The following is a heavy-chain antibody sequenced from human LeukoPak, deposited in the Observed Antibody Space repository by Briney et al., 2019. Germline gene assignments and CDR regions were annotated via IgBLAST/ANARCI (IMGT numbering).Heavy chain of an antibody. V-gene: IGHV3-66*01. J-gene: IGHJ6*03. CDR1: GFTFSSYA. CDR2: LYRGSDA. CDR3: AREGTGSYMDV. Sequence: PGGSLRLSCAASGFTFSSYAISWVRQAPGKGLELVSVLYRGSDAYYADSVKGRFTISRDNSKNTLYLQVNSLRVEDTAVYYCAREGTGSYMDVWGKGTTVTVSS. D-gene: IGHD1/OR15-1a*01.